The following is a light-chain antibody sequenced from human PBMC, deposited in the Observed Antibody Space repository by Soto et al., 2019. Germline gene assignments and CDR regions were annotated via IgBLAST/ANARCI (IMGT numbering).Light chain of an antibody. V-gene: IGKV3-11*01. CDR2: DAS. Sequence: EIVMTQSPATLSVSPGERATLSCRASQSVSSNLAWYQQKPGQAPRLLIYDASNRATGIPDRFSGSGSGTDFTLTISSLEPEDFASYYCQQRSSWPITFGPGTKVDI. CDR3: QQRSSWPIT. CDR1: QSVSSN. J-gene: IGKJ3*01.